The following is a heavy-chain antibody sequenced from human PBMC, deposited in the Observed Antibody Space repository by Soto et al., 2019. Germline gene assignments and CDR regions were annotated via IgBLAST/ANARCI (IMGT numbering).Heavy chain of an antibody. CDR1: GVPVNDYF. J-gene: IGHJ6*01. D-gene: IGHD2-2*01. CDR2: IYTSGNS. V-gene: IGHV4-4*07. Sequence: QVQLQESGPGLVKPSETLSLTCTVSGVPVNDYFWSWVRQPAWKGLEWIGRIYTSGNSNYNRSLESRVTMSGDTSKNQLSLNLTSVAAADTAVYYCARGVVSVARGGYYYYGLDVWGQGTTVTVYS. CDR3: ARGVVSVARGGYYYYGLDV.